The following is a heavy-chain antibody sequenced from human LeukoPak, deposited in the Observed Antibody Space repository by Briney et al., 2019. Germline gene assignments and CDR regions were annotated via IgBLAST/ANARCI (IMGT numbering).Heavy chain of an antibody. CDR3: AKGVRSGTYYNCFDP. Sequence: GGSLRLSCVASGFTLDDYALHWVRQAPGKGLEWISLISGDGDNTYYADSVKGRFTISRDNSKNSLYLQMSSLRAEDTALYYCAKGVRSGTYYNCFDPWGQGALVTVSS. D-gene: IGHD1-26*01. CDR1: GFTLDDYA. CDR2: ISGDGDNT. V-gene: IGHV3-43*02. J-gene: IGHJ5*02.